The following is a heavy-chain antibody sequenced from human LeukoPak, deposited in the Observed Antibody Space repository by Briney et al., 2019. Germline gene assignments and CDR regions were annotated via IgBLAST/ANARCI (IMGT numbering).Heavy chain of an antibody. J-gene: IGHJ4*02. V-gene: IGHV1-24*01. CDR3: ARAPEYSGYDYLFSFDY. Sequence: ASVKVSCKVSGYTLTELSMHWVRQAPGKGLEWMGGFDPEDGETIYAQKFQGRVTITADESTSTAYMELSSLRSEDTAVYYCARAPEYSGYDYLFSFDYWGQGTLVTVSS. CDR1: GYTLTELS. D-gene: IGHD5-12*01. CDR2: FDPEDGET.